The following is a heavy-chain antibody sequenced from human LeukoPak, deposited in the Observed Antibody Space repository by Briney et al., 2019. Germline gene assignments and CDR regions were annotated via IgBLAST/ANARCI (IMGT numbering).Heavy chain of an antibody. V-gene: IGHV4-38-2*01. CDR1: GYSISSGYY. CDR2: IYHSGST. J-gene: IGHJ4*02. D-gene: IGHD1-7*01. CDR3: ARHGITGTTSD. Sequence: SETLSLTCAVSGYSISSGYYWGWIRQPPGKGLEWIGSIYHSGSTYYNPSLKSRVTTSVDTSKNQFSLKLSSVTAADTAVYYCARHGITGTTSDWGQGTLVTVSS.